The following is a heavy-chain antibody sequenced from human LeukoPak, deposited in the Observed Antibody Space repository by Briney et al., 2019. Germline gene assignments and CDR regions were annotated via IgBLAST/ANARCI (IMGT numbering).Heavy chain of an antibody. Sequence: SETLSLTCTVSGGSISSYYWSWIRQPPGKGLEWIGYIYYNGGTNYNPSLRSRVTISVDTSKNHFSLRLSSVTAADTAMYYCARAGGVDTAMDANFDYWGQGTTVTVSS. CDR3: ARAGGVDTAMDANFDY. V-gene: IGHV4-59*01. CDR2: IYYNGGT. D-gene: IGHD5-18*01. J-gene: IGHJ4*03. CDR1: GGSISSYY.